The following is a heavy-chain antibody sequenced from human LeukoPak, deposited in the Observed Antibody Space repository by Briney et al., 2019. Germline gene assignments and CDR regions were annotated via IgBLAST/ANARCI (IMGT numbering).Heavy chain of an antibody. D-gene: IGHD5-24*01. Sequence: VGSLRLSCAASGFTFSSYGMHWVRQAPGKGLEWVAVISYDGSNKYYADSVKGRFTISRDNSKNTLYLQMNSLRAEDTAVYYCAKDREMVRTRGYFDYWGQGTLVTVSS. CDR3: AKDREMVRTRGYFDY. J-gene: IGHJ4*02. V-gene: IGHV3-30*18. CDR2: ISYDGSNK. CDR1: GFTFSSYG.